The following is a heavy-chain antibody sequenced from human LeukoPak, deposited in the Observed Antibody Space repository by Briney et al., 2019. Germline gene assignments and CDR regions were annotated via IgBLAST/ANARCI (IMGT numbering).Heavy chain of an antibody. D-gene: IGHD3-22*01. CDR3: ARDYYDSSGYYSGFDY. CDR1: GGSFSSYY. V-gene: IGHV4-34*01. CDR2: INHSGST. Sequence: SETLSLTCAVYGGSFSSYYWSWIRQTPGKGLEWIGEINHSGSTNYNPSLKSRVTISVDRSKNQFSLKLSSVTAADTAVYYCARDYYDSSGYYSGFDYWGQGTLVTVSS. J-gene: IGHJ4*02.